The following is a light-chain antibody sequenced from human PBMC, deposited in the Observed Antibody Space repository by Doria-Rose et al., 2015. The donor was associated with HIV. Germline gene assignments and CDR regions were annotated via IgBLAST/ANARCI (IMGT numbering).Light chain of an antibody. J-gene: IGLJ1*01. Sequence: SCTGTSSDVGGYNYVSWYQQHPGKAPKLMIYDVSNRPSGVSNRFSGSKSGTTASLTISGLQAEDEADYYCSSYTSSHTRVFGTGTKITVL. V-gene: IGLV2-14*03. CDR1: SSDVGGYNY. CDR2: DVS. CDR3: SSYTSSHTRV.